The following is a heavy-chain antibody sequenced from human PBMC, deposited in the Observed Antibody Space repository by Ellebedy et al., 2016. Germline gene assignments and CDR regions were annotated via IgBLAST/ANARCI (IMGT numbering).Heavy chain of an antibody. Sequence: GGSLRLSCVASGFTFSNYGMQWVRQAPGKGLEWVAVIWYDGSNEYYADSVKGRFTISRDNSKNTLYLQMNSLRAEDTAVYYCARERARDIVVVPAAIFGYWGQGTLVTVSS. V-gene: IGHV3-33*01. CDR2: IWYDGSNE. CDR3: ARERARDIVVVPAAIFGY. D-gene: IGHD2-2*01. CDR1: GFTFSNYG. J-gene: IGHJ4*02.